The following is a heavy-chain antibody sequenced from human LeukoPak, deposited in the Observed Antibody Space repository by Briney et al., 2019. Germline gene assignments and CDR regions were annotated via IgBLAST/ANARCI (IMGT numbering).Heavy chain of an antibody. V-gene: IGHV3-20*04. J-gene: IGHJ4*02. Sequence: GGSLRLSCAASGFTFDDYGMSWVRQAPGKGLEWVSGINWNGGSTGYADSVKGRFTISRDNAKNSLYLQMNSLRAEDTAVYYCATYYGSGSYYRDYWGQGTLVTVSS. D-gene: IGHD3-10*01. CDR2: INWNGGST. CDR1: GFTFDDYG. CDR3: ATYYGSGSYYRDY.